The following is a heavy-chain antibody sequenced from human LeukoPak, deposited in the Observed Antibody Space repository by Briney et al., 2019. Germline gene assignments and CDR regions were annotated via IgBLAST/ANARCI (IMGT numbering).Heavy chain of an antibody. Sequence: GGSLRLSCAASGFTFSSYWMSWARQAPGKGLEWVANIKQDGSEKYYVDSVKGRFTISRDNAKNSLYLQMNSLRAEDTAVYYCARDILTGFDWFDPWGQGTLVTVSS. CDR2: IKQDGSEK. J-gene: IGHJ5*02. CDR1: GFTFSSYW. D-gene: IGHD3-9*01. V-gene: IGHV3-7*03. CDR3: ARDILTGFDWFDP.